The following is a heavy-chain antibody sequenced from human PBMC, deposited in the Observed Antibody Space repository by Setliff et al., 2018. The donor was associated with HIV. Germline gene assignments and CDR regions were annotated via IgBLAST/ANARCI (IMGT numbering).Heavy chain of an antibody. CDR3: ARLEPNYYYYYMDV. J-gene: IGHJ6*03. Sequence: SETLSLTCAVYGESFSGYSWTWIRQPPGKGLEWLGEINHSGSAKYNPALKSRVTTSVDTSKNQFSLKLTSVTAADAAVYYCARLEPNYYYYYMDVWGKGTTVTVSS. V-gene: IGHV4-34*01. CDR1: GESFSGYS. D-gene: IGHD1-1*01. CDR2: INHSGSA.